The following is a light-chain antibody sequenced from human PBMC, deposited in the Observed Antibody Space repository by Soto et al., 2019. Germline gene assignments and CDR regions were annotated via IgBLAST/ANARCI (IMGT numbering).Light chain of an antibody. CDR2: DVS. Sequence: QSVLTQPASLSGSPGQSITISCTGTSSDIGSYNYVSWYQQHPGKAPKLMIFDVSYRPSGISDRFSGSKSGNTASLTISGLQPEDEADYYGSSYGASITLFGGGTKLAVL. J-gene: IGLJ2*01. V-gene: IGLV2-14*03. CDR3: SSYGASITL. CDR1: SSDIGSYNY.